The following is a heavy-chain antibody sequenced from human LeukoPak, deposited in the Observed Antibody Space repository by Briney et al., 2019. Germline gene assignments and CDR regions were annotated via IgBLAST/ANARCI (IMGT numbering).Heavy chain of an antibody. D-gene: IGHD1-26*01. CDR2: ISGSGNGGSR. CDR3: VKDFGRIRGTPDS. J-gene: IGHJ4*02. CDR1: GFDFSIYT. Sequence: GGSLRLSCSASGFDFSIYTMYWVRQAPGKGPEYVSTISGSGNGGSRYYADSVKGGFTISRDDSKSIVYLQMNNLRSEDTAVYYCVKDFGRIRGTPDSWGQGTLVTVSS. V-gene: IGHV3-64D*06.